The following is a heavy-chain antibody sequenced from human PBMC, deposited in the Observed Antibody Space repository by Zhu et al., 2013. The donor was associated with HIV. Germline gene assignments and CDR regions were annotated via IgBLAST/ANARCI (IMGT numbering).Heavy chain of an antibody. CDR3: ARDTGHVALAGTPDY. CDR1: GYTFTSYG. V-gene: IGHV1-18*01. J-gene: IGHJ4*02. D-gene: IGHD6-19*01. Sequence: QVQLVQSGAEVKKPGASVKVSCKASGYTFTSYGITWVRQAPGQGLEWMGWISANNGNTNYAQKFQGRVTMTTDTPTSTAYMELRSLISDDTALYYCARDTGHVALAGTPDYVGQGTLVHRL. CDR2: ISANNGNT.